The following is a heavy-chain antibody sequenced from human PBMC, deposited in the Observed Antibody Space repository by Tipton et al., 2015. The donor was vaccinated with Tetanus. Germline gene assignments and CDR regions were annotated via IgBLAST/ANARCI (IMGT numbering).Heavy chain of an antibody. CDR3: ARPIKQWLVPVDS. D-gene: IGHD6-19*01. CDR2: IYYTALT. Sequence: TLSLTCTVSGASINAGGYLWTWVRQHPGKGLEWIGNIYYTALTSYTPSLNSRVTISVDTSKNHFYLNLSSVTAADTAVYYCARPIKQWLVPVDSWGQGTLVTVSS. J-gene: IGHJ4*02. CDR1: GASINAGGYL. V-gene: IGHV4-31*03.